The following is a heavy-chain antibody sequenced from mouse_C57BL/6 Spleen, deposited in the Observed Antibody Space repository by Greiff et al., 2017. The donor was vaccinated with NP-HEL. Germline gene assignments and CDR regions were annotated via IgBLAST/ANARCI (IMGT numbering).Heavy chain of an antibody. D-gene: IGHD2-1*01. CDR1: GYSITSGYY. CDR2: ISYDGSN. Sequence: EVQLLESGPGLVKPSQSLSLTCSVTGYSITSGYYWNWIRQFPGNKLEWMGYISYDGSNNYNPSLKNRISITRDASKNQFFLKLNSVTTEDTATYYCARGIYGNYPYYYAMDYWGQGTSVTVSS. CDR3: ARGIYGNYPYYYAMDY. V-gene: IGHV3-6*01. J-gene: IGHJ4*01.